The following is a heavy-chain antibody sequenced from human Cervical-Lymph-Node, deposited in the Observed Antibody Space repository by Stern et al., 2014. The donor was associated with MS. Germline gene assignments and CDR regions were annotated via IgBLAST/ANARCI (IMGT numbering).Heavy chain of an antibody. CDR2: IKQDGSET. V-gene: IGHV3-7*01. J-gene: IGHJ6*02. D-gene: IGHD2-21*01. CDR3: ARDCGSVNCHNPYYYYGMDV. CDR1: GFSFSAYW. Sequence: EVQLVESGGGLVQPGGSLRLSCAPSGFSFSAYWMTWVRQAPGKGLQWVASIKQDGSETYYVDSVKGRFTISRDNAKNSLSLQMNTLSAEDPVVYYCARDCGSVNCHNPYYYYGMDVWGQGPTVTVSS.